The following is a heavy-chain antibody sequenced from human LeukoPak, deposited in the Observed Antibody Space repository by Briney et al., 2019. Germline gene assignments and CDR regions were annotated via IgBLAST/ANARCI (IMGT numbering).Heavy chain of an antibody. V-gene: IGHV3-23*01. J-gene: IGHJ6*03. Sequence: GGSLRLSCAASGFTFSSYAMSRVRQAPGKGLDWVSAISGRGGSTYYADSVKGRFTICRDNSKNTLYLQMNSLRADDTAVYYCAKDGYCSGGSCFGDYYMDVWGKGTTVTVSS. CDR1: GFTFSSYA. D-gene: IGHD2-15*01. CDR2: ISGRGGST. CDR3: AKDGYCSGGSCFGDYYMDV.